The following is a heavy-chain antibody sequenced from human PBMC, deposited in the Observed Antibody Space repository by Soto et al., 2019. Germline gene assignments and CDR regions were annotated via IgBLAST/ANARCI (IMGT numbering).Heavy chain of an antibody. D-gene: IGHD3-10*01. CDR1: NASISSRKW. CDR3: ASKFGELSADAFDI. CDR2: IYHSGSI. V-gene: IGHV4-4*02. J-gene: IGHJ3*02. Sequence: QVQLQESGPGLVKPSGTLSLTCTVSNASISSRKWWTWVRQTPGKGLEWIGEIYHSGSISPNPSLRLRVTVSVDKSTNPFSLRMTSVTASDTAGYYSASKFGELSADAFDIWGQGTVVTVSS.